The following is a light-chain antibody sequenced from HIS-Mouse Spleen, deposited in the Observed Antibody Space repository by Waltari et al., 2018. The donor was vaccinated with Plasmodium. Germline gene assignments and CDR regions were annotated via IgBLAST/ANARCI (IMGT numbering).Light chain of an antibody. CDR1: QSISSY. CDR2: AAS. CDR3: QQNYNTWT. Sequence: DIQMTQSPSSLSASSGDRVTITCRASQSISSYLNWYQQKPGKAPKLLIYAASSLQSGVPSRFSGSGSGTDFTLTISSLQPEDFATYYCQQNYNTWTFGQGTKVEIK. V-gene: IGKV1-39*01. J-gene: IGKJ1*01.